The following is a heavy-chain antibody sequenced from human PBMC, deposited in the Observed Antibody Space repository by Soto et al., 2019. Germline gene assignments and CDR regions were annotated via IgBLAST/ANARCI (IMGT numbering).Heavy chain of an antibody. J-gene: IGHJ6*02. CDR1: GYSFTSYW. CDR3: ASSHSPPLPYSSGWYGDYYYYYGMDV. CDR2: IYPGDSDT. Sequence: GESLKISCKGSGYSFTSYWIGWGRQMPGKGLEWMGSIYPGDSDTRYSPSCQGQVTISADKSISTAYLQWSSLKASDTAMYYCASSHSPPLPYSSGWYGDYYYYYGMDVWGQGTTVTVSS. V-gene: IGHV5-51*01. D-gene: IGHD6-19*01.